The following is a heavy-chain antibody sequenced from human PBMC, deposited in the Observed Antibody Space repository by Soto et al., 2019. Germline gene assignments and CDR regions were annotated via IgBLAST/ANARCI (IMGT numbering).Heavy chain of an antibody. CDR1: GYSVSSNNAA. J-gene: IGHJ4*02. D-gene: IGHD7-27*01. V-gene: IGHV6-1*01. Sequence: SHTLSLTCAISGYSVSSNNAAWNLIRQSPSRGLEWLGRTYYRSKWYNNYAVSVKSRITINPDTSKNQFSLQLNSVTPEDTAVYYCARDPTGDLYFDYWGQGSLVTVSS. CDR3: ARDPTGDLYFDY. CDR2: TYYRSKWYN.